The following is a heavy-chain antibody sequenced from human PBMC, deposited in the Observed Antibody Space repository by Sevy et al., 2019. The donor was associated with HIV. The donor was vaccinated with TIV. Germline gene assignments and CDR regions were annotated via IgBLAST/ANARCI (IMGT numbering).Heavy chain of an antibody. CDR3: ARVRGCTYYDFWSGYFFDGTQPACAFDI. V-gene: IGHV4-59*01. Sequence: SETLSLTCTVSGGSISSYYWSWIRQPPGKGLEWIGYIYYSGSTNYNPSLKSRVTISVDTSKNQFSLKLSSVTAADTAVYYCARVRGCTYYDFWSGYFFDGTQPACAFDIWGQGTMVTVSS. J-gene: IGHJ3*02. D-gene: IGHD3-3*01. CDR1: GGSISSYY. CDR2: IYYSGST.